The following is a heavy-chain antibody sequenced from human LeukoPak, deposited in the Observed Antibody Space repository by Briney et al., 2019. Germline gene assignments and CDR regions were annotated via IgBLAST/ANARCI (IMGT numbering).Heavy chain of an antibody. CDR3: ARGKDGYNYFDY. J-gene: IGHJ4*02. V-gene: IGHV5-51*01. Sequence: GESLKISCKASGYSFTTYWIGWVRQMPGKGLEWMGVTYPGDSDTRYSLSFQGQVTISADKSISTAYLQWSSLKASDTAMYYCARGKDGYNYFDYWGQGTLVTVSS. CDR1: GYSFTTYW. CDR2: TYPGDSDT. D-gene: IGHD5-24*01.